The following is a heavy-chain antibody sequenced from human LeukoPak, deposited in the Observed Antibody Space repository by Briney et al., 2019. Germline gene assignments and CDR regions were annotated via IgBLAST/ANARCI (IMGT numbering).Heavy chain of an antibody. J-gene: IGHJ4*02. D-gene: IGHD2-2*01. CDR2: ILHEGNTI. CDR1: GFTFSNYG. V-gene: IGHV3-30*18. CDR3: AKEGAASISMWYDN. Sequence: AGSLRLSCAGAGFTFSNYGMHWVRQAPGKGLEWVAVILHEGNTIYYADSVKSRFTITRDNYRNTLFLQMDSRRPEDTAVYYCAKEGAASISMWYDNWGQGTLVTVSS.